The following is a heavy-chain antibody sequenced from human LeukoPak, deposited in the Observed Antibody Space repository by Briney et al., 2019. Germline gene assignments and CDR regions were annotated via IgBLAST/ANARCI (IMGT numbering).Heavy chain of an antibody. D-gene: IGHD3-3*01. CDR2: ISGSGGST. CDR3: AKEREDHYDFWSGYYGPGEIDY. V-gene: IGHV3-23*01. Sequence: GGSLRLSCAASGFTFSSYAMSWVRQAPGKGLEWVSAISGSGGSTYYADSVKGRFTISRDNSKNALYLQMNSLRAEDTAVYYCAKEREDHYDFWSGYYGPGEIDYWGQGTLVTVSS. CDR1: GFTFSSYA. J-gene: IGHJ4*02.